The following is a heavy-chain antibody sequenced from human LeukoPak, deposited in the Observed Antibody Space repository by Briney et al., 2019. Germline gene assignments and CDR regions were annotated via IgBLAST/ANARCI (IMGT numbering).Heavy chain of an antibody. D-gene: IGHD1-26*01. V-gene: IGHV3-73*01. J-gene: IGHJ4*02. CDR3: AKDLDREWEPTHIDY. Sequence: GGSLRLSCAASGFTFSGSAIHWVRQASGKGLEWVGRIRSKANNYATVYAASVKGRFTISRDDSKNTAYLQMNSLRAEDTAVYYCAKDLDREWEPTHIDYWGQGTLVTVSS. CDR1: GFTFSGSA. CDR2: IRSKANNYAT.